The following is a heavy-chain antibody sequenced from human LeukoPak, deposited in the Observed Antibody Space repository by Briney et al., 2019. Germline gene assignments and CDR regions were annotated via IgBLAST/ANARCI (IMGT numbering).Heavy chain of an antibody. V-gene: IGHV1-2*06. CDR3: ARDRSAIYYYDSSGHDY. Sequence: GASVKVSCKASGYTFTGYYMHWVRQAPGQGLEWMGRINPNSGGTNYAQKFQGRVTMTRDTSISTAYMELSRLRSDDTAVYYCARDRSAIYYYDSSGHDYWGQGTLVTVSS. J-gene: IGHJ4*02. CDR1: GYTFTGYY. CDR2: INPNSGGT. D-gene: IGHD3-22*01.